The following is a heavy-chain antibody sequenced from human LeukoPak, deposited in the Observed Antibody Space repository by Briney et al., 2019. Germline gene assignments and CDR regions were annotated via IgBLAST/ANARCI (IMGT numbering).Heavy chain of an antibody. CDR2: INHSGSA. J-gene: IGHJ6*03. D-gene: IGHD3-16*01. CDR3: ASVWPYYYYYMDV. V-gene: IGHV4-34*01. CDR1: GGSFSGYY. Sequence: SETLSLTCAVYGGSFSGYYWSWIRQPPGKGLEWIGEINHSGSANYNPSLKSRVTISVDTSKNQFSLKLSSVTAADTAVYYCASVWPYYYYYMDVWGKGTTVTVSS.